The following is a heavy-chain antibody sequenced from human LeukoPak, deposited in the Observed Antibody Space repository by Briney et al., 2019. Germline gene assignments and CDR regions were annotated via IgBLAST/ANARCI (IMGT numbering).Heavy chain of an antibody. Sequence: PGGSLILSCAASGFTFSSYWMSWVRQAPGKGLEWVANIKPDGREKYYVDSVKGRFTISRDNPKNSLYLQMNSLRAEDTAVYYCASPRGYCSGGSCPYYFDYWGQGTLVTVSS. V-gene: IGHV3-7*01. CDR2: IKPDGREK. CDR3: ASPRGYCSGGSCPYYFDY. J-gene: IGHJ4*02. CDR1: GFTFSSYW. D-gene: IGHD2-15*01.